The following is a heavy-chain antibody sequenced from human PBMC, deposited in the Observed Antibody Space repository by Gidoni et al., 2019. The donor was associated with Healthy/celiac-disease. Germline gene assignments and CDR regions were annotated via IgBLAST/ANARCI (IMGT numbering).Heavy chain of an antibody. D-gene: IGHD3-22*01. CDR1: GYTFTGYY. Sequence: QVQLVQSGAEVKKPGASVKVSCKASGYTFTGYYMHWVRQAPGQGLEWMGWINPNSGGTNYAQKFQGRVTMTRDTSISTAYMELSRLRSDDTAVYYCARDGFWYDSSLNTGMDVWGQGTTVTVSS. V-gene: IGHV1-2*02. CDR2: INPNSGGT. CDR3: ARDGFWYDSSLNTGMDV. J-gene: IGHJ6*02.